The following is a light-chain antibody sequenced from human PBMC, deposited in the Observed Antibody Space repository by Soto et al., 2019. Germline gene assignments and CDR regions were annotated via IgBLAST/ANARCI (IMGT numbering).Light chain of an antibody. CDR2: DAS. CDR3: HQRSNWPPYT. V-gene: IGKV3-11*01. J-gene: IGKJ2*01. Sequence: EIVLTQSPATLSLSPGERATLSCRASQSVSSYLAWYQQKPGQAPRLLIYDASNRATGIPARFSGSGSGTAFTLPISSLEPEDFAVYYCHQRSNWPPYTFGQGTKLEIK. CDR1: QSVSSY.